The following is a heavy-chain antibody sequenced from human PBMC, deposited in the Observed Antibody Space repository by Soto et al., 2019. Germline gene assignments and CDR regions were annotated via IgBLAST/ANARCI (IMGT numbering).Heavy chain of an antibody. V-gene: IGHV1-8*01. CDR1: GYTFTSYD. Sequence: QVQLVQSGAEVKKPGASVKVSCKASGYTFTSYDINWVRQATGQGLEWMGWMNPNSGNTGYAQKFQGRVTMTRNTSISTAYMALSSLRSENTDVYYCESWPDGYYYYGMDDWGQGTTVTVSS. J-gene: IGHJ6*02. CDR2: MNPNSGNT. CDR3: ESWPDGYYYYGMDD.